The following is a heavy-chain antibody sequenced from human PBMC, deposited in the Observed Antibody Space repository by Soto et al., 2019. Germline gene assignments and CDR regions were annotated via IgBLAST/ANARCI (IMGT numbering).Heavy chain of an antibody. D-gene: IGHD2-2*02. CDR2: IIPIFGTA. J-gene: IGHJ6*02. CDR1: GGTFSSYA. CDR3: GVGPSAIVGGGIYYYYGMDV. Sequence: QVQLVQSGAEVKKPGSSVKVSCKASGGTFSSYAISWVRQAPGQGLEWMGGIIPIFGTANYAQKFQGRVTITAGESPSTAYMELSSLGCVDAALYYCGVGPSAIVGGGIYYYYGMDVWGQGTTVTVSS. V-gene: IGHV1-69*01.